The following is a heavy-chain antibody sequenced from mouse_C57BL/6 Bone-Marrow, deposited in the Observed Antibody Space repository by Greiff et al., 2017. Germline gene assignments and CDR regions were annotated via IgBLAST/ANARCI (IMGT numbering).Heavy chain of an antibody. CDR2: IYPRSGNT. CDR3: ARKDYDWAY. D-gene: IGHD2-4*01. CDR1: GYTFTSYG. J-gene: IGHJ3*01. Sequence: VMLVESGAELARPGASVKLSCKASGYTFTSYGISWVKQRTGQGLEWIGEIYPRSGNTYYNEKFKGKATLTADKSSSTAYMELRSLTSEDSAVYFCARKDYDWAYWGQGTLVTVSA. V-gene: IGHV1-81*01.